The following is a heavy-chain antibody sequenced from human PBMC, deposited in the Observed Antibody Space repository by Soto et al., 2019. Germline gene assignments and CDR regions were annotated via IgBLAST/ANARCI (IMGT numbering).Heavy chain of an antibody. CDR3: AKADDFWSGYHIYYYHGMHV. Sequence: RRLSCAASGFTVSSYAMSWVRQSPVKGLELVSGISGSGGGTYYADSVKGRFTISRDNSKHTLYLQMNSLRAEDTAVYYCAKADDFWSGYHIYYYHGMHVWGQGTRVTVSS. D-gene: IGHD3-3*01. CDR2: ISGSGGGT. V-gene: IGHV3-23*01. CDR1: GFTVSSYA. J-gene: IGHJ6*02.